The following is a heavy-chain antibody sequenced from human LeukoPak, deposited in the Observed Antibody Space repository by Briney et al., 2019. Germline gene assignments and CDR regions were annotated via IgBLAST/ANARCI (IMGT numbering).Heavy chain of an antibody. D-gene: IGHD1-1*01. CDR1: GYTFSNYG. CDR3: ARGRTNDFNTFDY. CDR2: INPSGDNT. J-gene: IGHJ4*02. V-gene: IGHV1-46*01. Sequence: ASVKVSCKASGYTFSNYGISWVRQAPGQGLEWMGIINPSGDNTNYAQKFQGRVTMTRDTPTSTVYMEVSSLRSDDTAVYYCARGRTNDFNTFDYWGPGTLVIVSS.